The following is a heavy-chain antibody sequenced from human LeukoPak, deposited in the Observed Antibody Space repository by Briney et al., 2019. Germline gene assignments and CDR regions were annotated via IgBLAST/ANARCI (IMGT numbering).Heavy chain of an antibody. CDR1: GFTFSSYA. CDR2: ISGSGGGT. Sequence: PGTSLRLSCAASGFTFSSYAMSWVRQAPGKGLEWVSAISGSGGGTYYADSVKGRFTISRDNSKNTLYLQMNSLRAEDTAVYYCAKGGGQQLVRDYWGQGTLVTVSS. CDR3: AKGGGQQLVRDY. J-gene: IGHJ4*02. V-gene: IGHV3-23*01. D-gene: IGHD6-13*01.